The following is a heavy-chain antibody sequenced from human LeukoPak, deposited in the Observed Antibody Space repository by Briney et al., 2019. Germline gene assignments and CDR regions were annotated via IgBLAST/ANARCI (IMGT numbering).Heavy chain of an antibody. CDR2: ILHNGDST. CDR1: GFTCSTYV. Sequence: GGSLRLSCAASGFTCSTYVMSWVRQAPGKGLEWLSLILHNGDSTYYADSVKGRFTISRDNSKNTLYLQMNSLRAEDTAVYYCAKRRPGADAFDIWGQGTMVTVSS. CDR3: AKRRPGADAFDI. J-gene: IGHJ3*02. V-gene: IGHV3-23*01.